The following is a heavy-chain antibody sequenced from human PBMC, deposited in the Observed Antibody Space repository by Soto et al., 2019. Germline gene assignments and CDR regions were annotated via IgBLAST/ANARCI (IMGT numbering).Heavy chain of an antibody. Sequence: QLLESGPGLVKPSETLSLTCTVSGGSISSSSYYWGWIRQPPGKGLEWIGSIYYSGSTYYNPSLKSRVTISVDTSKNQFSLKLSSVTAADTAVYYCARLPGRSPGYYYYYYMDVWGKGTTVTVSS. CDR2: IYYSGST. CDR3: ARLPGRSPGYYYYYYMDV. V-gene: IGHV4-39*01. D-gene: IGHD3-10*01. J-gene: IGHJ6*03. CDR1: GGSISSSSYY.